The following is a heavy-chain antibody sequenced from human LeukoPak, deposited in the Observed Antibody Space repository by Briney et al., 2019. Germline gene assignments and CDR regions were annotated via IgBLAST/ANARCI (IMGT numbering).Heavy chain of an antibody. Sequence: GESLKISCKGSGYSFTSYWIGWVRQMPGKGLEWMGIIYPGDSDTRYSPSFQGQVTISADKSISTAYLQWSSLKASDTAMYYCARHLFAYCGGDCNSAIGYWGQGTLVTVSS. D-gene: IGHD2-21*02. J-gene: IGHJ4*02. CDR2: IYPGDSDT. CDR3: ARHLFAYCGGDCNSAIGY. V-gene: IGHV5-51*01. CDR1: GYSFTSYW.